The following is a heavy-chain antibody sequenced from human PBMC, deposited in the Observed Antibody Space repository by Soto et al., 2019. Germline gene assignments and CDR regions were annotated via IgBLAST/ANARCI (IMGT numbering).Heavy chain of an antibody. CDR2: ISWNSGTI. J-gene: IGHJ6*02. Sequence: EVQLVESGGGLVQPGRSLRLSCAASGFTFDDYAMHWVRQAPGKGLEWVSGISWNSGTIVYADSVKGRFTISRDNAQNSLYLQMNSLRGEDTALYYCAKDMRGGSSSSRYYYGLDVWGQGTTVTVSS. CDR3: AKDMRGGSSSSRYYYGLDV. D-gene: IGHD6-13*01. V-gene: IGHV3-9*01. CDR1: GFTFDDYA.